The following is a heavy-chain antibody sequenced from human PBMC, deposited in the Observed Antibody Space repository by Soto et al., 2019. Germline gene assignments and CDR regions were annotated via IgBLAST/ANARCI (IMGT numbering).Heavy chain of an antibody. CDR1: GYTFTSYG. J-gene: IGHJ5*02. CDR3: ARGEHIVVVPATKSSTNWFDP. V-gene: IGHV1-18*01. D-gene: IGHD2-2*01. Sequence: ASVKVSCKASGYTFTSYGISWVRQAPGQGLEWMGWISAYNGNTNYAQKLQGRVTMTTDTSTSTAYMELRSLRSDDTAVYYCARGEHIVVVPATKSSTNWFDPWGQGTLVTVSS. CDR2: ISAYNGNT.